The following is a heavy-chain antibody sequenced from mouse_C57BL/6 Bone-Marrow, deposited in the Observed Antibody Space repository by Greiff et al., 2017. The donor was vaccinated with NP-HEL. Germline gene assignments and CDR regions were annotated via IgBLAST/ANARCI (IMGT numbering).Heavy chain of an antibody. CDR3: ARGYYGSSYGFAY. D-gene: IGHD1-1*01. V-gene: IGHV1-54*01. J-gene: IGHJ3*01. CDR2: INPGSGGT. Sequence: VQLHQSGAELVRPGTSVKVSCKASGYAFTNYLIEWVKQRPGQGLEWIGVINPGSGGTNYNEKFKGKATLTADKSSSTAYMQLSSLTSEDSAVYFCARGYYGSSYGFAYWGQGTLVTVSA. CDR1: GYAFTNYL.